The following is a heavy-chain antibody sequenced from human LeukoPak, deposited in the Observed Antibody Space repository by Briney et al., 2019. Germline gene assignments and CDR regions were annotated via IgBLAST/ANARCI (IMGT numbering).Heavy chain of an antibody. V-gene: IGHV3-23*01. CDR3: ARSAYYYGSGSLWATESAYYFDY. CDR2: ISGSGGST. D-gene: IGHD3-10*01. J-gene: IGHJ4*02. Sequence: TGGSLRLSCAASGFTLSSYAMSWVRQAPGKGLEWVSAISGSGGSTYYADSVKGRFTISRDNSKNTLYLQMNSLRAEDTAVYYCARSAYYYGSGSLWATESAYYFDYWGQGTLVTVSS. CDR1: GFTLSSYA.